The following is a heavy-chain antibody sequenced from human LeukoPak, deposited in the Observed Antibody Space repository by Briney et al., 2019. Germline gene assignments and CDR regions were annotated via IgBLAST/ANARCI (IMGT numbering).Heavy chain of an antibody. CDR3: ARDVLMCAIWSGYQFDY. D-gene: IGHD3-3*01. J-gene: IGHJ4*02. V-gene: IGHV3-21*01. CDR1: GFTFSSYS. Sequence: KSGGSLRLSCAASGFTFSSYSMNWVRQAPGKCLEWVSSISSSSSYIYYADSVKGRFTISRDNAKKSLYLQMNSLRAEDTAVYYCARDVLMCAIWSGYQFDYWGQGTLVTVSS. CDR2: ISSSSSYI.